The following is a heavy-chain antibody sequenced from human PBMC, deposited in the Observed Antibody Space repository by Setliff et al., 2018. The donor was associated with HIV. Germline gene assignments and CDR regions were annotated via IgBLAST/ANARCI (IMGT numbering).Heavy chain of an antibody. CDR1: GGSISSYY. J-gene: IGHJ4*02. D-gene: IGHD3-10*01. V-gene: IGHV4-4*08. CDR3: ARESYGSGTYDY. Sequence: PSETLSLTCTVSGGSISSYYWSWIRQPPGKALEWIGYIYTSGSTNYNPSLKSRVTISIVTSKKQFSLRLTTVTAADSAVYYCARESYGSGTYDYWGQGTLVTVSS. CDR2: IYTSGST.